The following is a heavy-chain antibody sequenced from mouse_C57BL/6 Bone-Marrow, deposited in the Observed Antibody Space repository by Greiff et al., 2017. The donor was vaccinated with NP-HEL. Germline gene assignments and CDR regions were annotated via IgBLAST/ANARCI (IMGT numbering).Heavy chain of an antibody. CDR1: GYSITSGYY. J-gene: IGHJ2*01. CDR3: ARVWDGY. Sequence: EVKLEESGPGLVKPSQSLSLTCSVTGYSITSGYYWNWIRQFPGNKLEWMGYISYDGSNNYNPSLKNRISITRDTSKNQFFLKLNSVTTEDTATYYCARVWDGYWGQGTTLTVSS. CDR2: ISYDGSN. V-gene: IGHV3-6*01. D-gene: IGHD4-1*01.